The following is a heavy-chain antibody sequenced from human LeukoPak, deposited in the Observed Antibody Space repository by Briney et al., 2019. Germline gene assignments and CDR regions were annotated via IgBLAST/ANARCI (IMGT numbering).Heavy chain of an antibody. V-gene: IGHV3-53*05. D-gene: IGHD6-13*01. Sequence: QPGGSLRLSCAASGFTVSSNYMSWVRQAPGKGLEWVSVIYSGGSTYYADSVKGRFTISRDNSKNTLYLQMNSLRAEDTAVYYCAKWGIAAAGTFDYWGQGTLVTVSS. CDR2: IYSGGST. CDR1: GFTVSSNY. CDR3: AKWGIAAAGTFDY. J-gene: IGHJ4*02.